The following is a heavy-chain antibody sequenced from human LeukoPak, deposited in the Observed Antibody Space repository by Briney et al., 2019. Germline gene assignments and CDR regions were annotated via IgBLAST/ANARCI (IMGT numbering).Heavy chain of an antibody. V-gene: IGHV4-59*01. J-gene: IGHJ2*01. Sequence: SETLSLTCTVSGGSISSYYWSWIRQPPGKGPEWIGYIYYSGSTNYNPSLRSRVTISVDTSKNQFSLKLSSVTAADTAVYYCAIDRGVVVTARRDWYFDLWGRGTLVTVSS. D-gene: IGHD2-21*02. CDR2: IYYSGST. CDR3: AIDRGVVVTARRDWYFDL. CDR1: GGSISSYY.